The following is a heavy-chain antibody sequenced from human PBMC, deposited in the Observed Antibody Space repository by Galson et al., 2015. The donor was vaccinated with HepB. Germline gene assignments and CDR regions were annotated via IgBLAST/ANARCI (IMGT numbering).Heavy chain of an antibody. J-gene: IGHJ2*01. Sequence: SLRLSCAASGFTFSSYIMTWVRQAPGKGLEWVSSITSSSTYIYYADSVKGRFTISRDNAKNSLYLQVNSLRADDTAVYYCARVDSSSLAYFDFWGRGTLITVSS. V-gene: IGHV3-21*01. CDR2: ITSSSTYI. CDR3: ARVDSSSLAYFDF. D-gene: IGHD6-13*01. CDR1: GFTFSSYI.